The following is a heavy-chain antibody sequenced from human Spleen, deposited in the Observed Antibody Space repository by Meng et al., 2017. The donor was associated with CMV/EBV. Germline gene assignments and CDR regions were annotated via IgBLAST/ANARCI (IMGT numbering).Heavy chain of an antibody. D-gene: IGHD2-2*01. Sequence: CAASGFTFTSYGMHWVRQAPGKGLEWVSSISSSSSYIYYADSVKGRFTISRDNAKNSLYLQMNSLRAEDTAVYYCARGRTNQLLSFDYWGQGTLVTVSS. J-gene: IGHJ4*02. V-gene: IGHV3-21*01. CDR3: ARGRTNQLLSFDY. CDR2: ISSSSSYI. CDR1: GFTFTSYG.